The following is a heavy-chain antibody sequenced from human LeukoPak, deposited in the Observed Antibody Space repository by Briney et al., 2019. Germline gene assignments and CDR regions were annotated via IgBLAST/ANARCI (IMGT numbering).Heavy chain of an antibody. D-gene: IGHD3-22*01. J-gene: IGHJ4*02. CDR1: GDSIITSSYY. Sequence: SETLSLTCTVSGDSIITSSYYWGWIRQPPGKGLEWLGSIYYNGITHYNPSIKRRVTIYVDTSRNQFSLHLYSVTAADTAVFYCARSDYYDYRQIDIWGQGTLVTVSS. CDR2: IYYNGIT. CDR3: ARSDYYDYRQIDI. V-gene: IGHV4-39*01.